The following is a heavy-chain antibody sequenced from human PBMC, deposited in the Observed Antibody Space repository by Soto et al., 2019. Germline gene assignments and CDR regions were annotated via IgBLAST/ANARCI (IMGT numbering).Heavy chain of an antibody. D-gene: IGHD6-13*01. J-gene: IGHJ1*01. CDR2: ISYDGSNK. Sequence: QVQLVESGGGVVQPGRSLRLSCAASGFTFSSYAMHWVRQAPGKGLEWVAVISYDGSNKYYADSVKGRFTISRDNSKNTLYLQMNSLRAEDTAVYYCASEQQLVEEGDFQHWGQGTLVTVSS. CDR3: ASEQQLVEEGDFQH. CDR1: GFTFSSYA. V-gene: IGHV3-30-3*01.